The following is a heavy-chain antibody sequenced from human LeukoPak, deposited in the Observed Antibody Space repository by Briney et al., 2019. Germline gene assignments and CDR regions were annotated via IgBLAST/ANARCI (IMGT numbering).Heavy chain of an antibody. CDR2: IHTSGST. CDR3: HMYYYDSSGYYFVY. D-gene: IGHD3-22*01. J-gene: IGHJ4*02. V-gene: IGHV4-4*07. Sequence: SETLSLTFTVSSGPISSYHWSWIRQPDGKGLEWIGRIHTSGSTNYNPSLKSRVTMSLDTSKNQFSLKLSSVTAADTAVYYCHMYYYDSSGYYFVYWGQGTLVTVSS. CDR1: SGPISSYH.